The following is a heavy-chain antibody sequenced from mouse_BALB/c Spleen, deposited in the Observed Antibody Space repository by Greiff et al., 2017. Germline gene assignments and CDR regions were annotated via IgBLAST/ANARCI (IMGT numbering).Heavy chain of an antibody. D-gene: IGHD1-1*01. CDR1: GFDFSRYW. CDR2: INPDSSTI. Sequence: DVQLQESGGGLVQPGGSLKLSCAASGFDFSRYWMSWVRQAPGKGLEWIGEINPDSSTINYTPSLKDKFIISRDNAKNTLYLQMSKVRSEDTALYYCARPHYYGSSPYFDYWGQGTTLTVSS. CDR3: ARPHYYGSSPYFDY. J-gene: IGHJ2*01. V-gene: IGHV4-1*02.